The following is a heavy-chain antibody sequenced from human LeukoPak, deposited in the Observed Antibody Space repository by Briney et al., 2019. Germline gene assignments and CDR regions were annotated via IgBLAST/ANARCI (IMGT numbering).Heavy chain of an antibody. D-gene: IGHD1-26*01. CDR1: GVSISSYY. J-gene: IGHJ4*02. CDR2: IYYSGSA. Sequence: SETLSLTCIVSGVSISSYYWSWIRQPPGKGLEWIGYIYYSGSANYNPSLKSRVIISVDTSKNQFSLKLSSVTAADTAVYYCARATVGGSYYWPVPFDYWGQGTLVTVSS. V-gene: IGHV4-59*12. CDR3: ARATVGGSYYWPVPFDY.